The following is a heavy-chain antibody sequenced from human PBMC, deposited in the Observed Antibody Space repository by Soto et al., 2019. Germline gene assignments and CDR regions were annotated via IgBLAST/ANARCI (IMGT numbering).Heavy chain of an antibody. CDR1: GFSLSTSGMR. D-gene: IGHD2-8*01. J-gene: IGHJ4*02. CDR3: ARILPTIGPWGFDY. Sequence: SGPTLVNPTQTLTLTCTFSGFSLSTSGMRVSWICQPPGKALEWLARIDWDDDKFYSTSLKTRLTISKDTSKNQVVLTMTNMDPVDTATYYCARILPTIGPWGFDYWGQGTLVTVSS. CDR2: IDWDDDK. V-gene: IGHV2-70*04.